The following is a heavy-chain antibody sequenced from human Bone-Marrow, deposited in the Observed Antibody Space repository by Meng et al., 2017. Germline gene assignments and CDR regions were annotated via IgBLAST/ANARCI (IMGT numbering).Heavy chain of an antibody. V-gene: IGHV4-61*02. CDR2: IYTSGST. CDR3: ARETPRLDDILTGYYPYYYYYGMDV. Sequence: SCTVSGGSISSSSYYWSWIRQPAGKGLEWIGRIYTSGSTNYNPSLKSRVTISVDTSKNQFSLKLSSVTAADTAVYYCARETPRLDDILTGYYPYYYYYGMDVWGQGTTVTVSS. CDR1: GGSISSSSYY. J-gene: IGHJ6*02. D-gene: IGHD3-9*01.